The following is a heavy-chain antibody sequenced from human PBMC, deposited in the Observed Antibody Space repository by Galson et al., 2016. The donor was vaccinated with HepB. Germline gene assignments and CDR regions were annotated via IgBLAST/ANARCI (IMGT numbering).Heavy chain of an antibody. J-gene: IGHJ5*02. CDR2: TYYSGST. Sequence: SETLSLTCTVSGGSVRNDSSYWSWVRQPPGKGLEWIGYTYYSGSTSYNPSLKSRVTISVDTSRNQFSLKLTSVTAADTAVYYCARVIIITGGNNWFDPWGQGTLVTVSS. CDR1: GGSVRNDSSY. D-gene: IGHD3-16*01. CDR3: ARVIIITGGNNWFDP. V-gene: IGHV4-61*01.